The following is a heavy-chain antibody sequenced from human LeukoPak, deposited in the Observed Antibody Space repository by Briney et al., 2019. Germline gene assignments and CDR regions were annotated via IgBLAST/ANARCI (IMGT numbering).Heavy chain of an antibody. J-gene: IGHJ5*02. CDR2: IIPIFGTA. V-gene: IGHV1-69*05. Sequence: ASVKVSCKASGGTFNRYAVTWVRQAPGQGLEWLGGIIPIFGTANYAQKFQGRVTITTDESANTAYMELTSLTSEDTAVYYCASGKYGLRSWFDLWGQGTLVTVSP. CDR3: ASGKYGLRSWFDL. D-gene: IGHD4-17*01. CDR1: GGTFNRYA.